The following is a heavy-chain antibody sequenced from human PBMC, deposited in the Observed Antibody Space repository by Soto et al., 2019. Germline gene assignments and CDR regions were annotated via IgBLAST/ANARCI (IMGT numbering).Heavy chain of an antibody. CDR3: ARNTTRLGWFDS. CDR1: GDSIKSGHNY. Sequence: QVQLQESGPGQVKPSQTLSLTCTVSGDSIKSGHNYWSWIRQPPGKGLEWIGNIYYVGSTSYNPSLKSLVTISVDTSRNQFSLKLSSVTAAATAIYYCARNTTRLGWFDSWGQGTQVTVSS. J-gene: IGHJ5*01. D-gene: IGHD7-27*01. CDR2: IYYVGST. V-gene: IGHV4-30-4*08.